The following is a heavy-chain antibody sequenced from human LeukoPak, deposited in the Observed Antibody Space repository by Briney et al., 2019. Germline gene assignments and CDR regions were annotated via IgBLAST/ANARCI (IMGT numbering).Heavy chain of an antibody. V-gene: IGHV3-21*01. D-gene: IGHD3-10*01. CDR2: ISSSSNYI. CDR1: GFTFSSYT. Sequence: PGGSLRLSCAASGFTFSSYTMNWVRQAPGKGPEWVSSISSSSNYIYYADSVKGRFTISRDNAKNSLYLQMNSLRAEDTAVYYCARDSKPKRITMVREAYWGQGTLVTVSS. CDR3: ARDSKPKRITMVREAY. J-gene: IGHJ4*02.